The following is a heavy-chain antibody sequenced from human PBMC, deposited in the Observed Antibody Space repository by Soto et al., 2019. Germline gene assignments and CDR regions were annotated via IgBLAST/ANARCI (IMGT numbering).Heavy chain of an antibody. CDR3: ARVRLVLAPSTVHSDHYYYAMDV. J-gene: IGHJ6*02. D-gene: IGHD3-3*02. V-gene: IGHV1-69*13. CDR2: IIPRSGTS. CDR1: GDTFSTYT. Sequence: SVKVSCKASGDTFSTYTITWVRQAPGQGLEWMGGIIPRSGTSNYAQKFQGRVTITADESTSTAYMELSSLRSEDTAVYYFARVRLVLAPSTVHSDHYYYAMDVWG.